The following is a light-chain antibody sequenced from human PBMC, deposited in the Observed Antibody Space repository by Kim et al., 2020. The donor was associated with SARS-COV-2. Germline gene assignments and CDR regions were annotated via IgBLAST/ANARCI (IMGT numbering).Light chain of an antibody. CDR2: GKN. V-gene: IGLV3-19*01. Sequence: ALGQTVLISCQGDSLRSNYATWYQQKPGQAPILVIYGKNNRPSGIPDRFSGSSSGNTASLTITGTQAGDEADYYCNSRDSNDNVVFGGGTQLTVL. CDR3: NSRDSNDNVV. CDR1: SLRSNY. J-gene: IGLJ2*01.